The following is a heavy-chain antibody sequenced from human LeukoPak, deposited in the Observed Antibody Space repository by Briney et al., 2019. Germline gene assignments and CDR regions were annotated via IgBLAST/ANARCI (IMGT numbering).Heavy chain of an antibody. CDR3: AREYLYYYDSSGYYYSFDY. J-gene: IGHJ4*02. CDR2: INTNTGNP. Sequence: ASVKVSCKASGYTFTSYAVNWVRQAPGQGLEWMGWINTNTGNPTYAQGFTGRFVFSLDTSVSTAYLQISSLKAEDTAVYYCAREYLYYYDSSGYYYSFDYWGQGTLVTVSS. CDR1: GYTFTSYA. D-gene: IGHD3-22*01. V-gene: IGHV7-4-1*02.